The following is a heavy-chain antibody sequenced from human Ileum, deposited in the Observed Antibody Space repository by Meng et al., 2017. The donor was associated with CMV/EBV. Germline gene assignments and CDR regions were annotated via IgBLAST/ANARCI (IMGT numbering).Heavy chain of an antibody. CDR1: GFTFSISG. J-gene: IGHJ4*02. Sequence: AASGFTFSISGMRSVRQAPGQGLEWVSGISSNGDTTYYVDSVKGRFTVSRDNSKNTLYLQMNSLSVDDTAVYYCAKANSGWSNYFDYWGQGILVTVSS. D-gene: IGHD6-19*01. CDR3: AKANSGWSNYFDY. V-gene: IGHV3-23*01. CDR2: ISSNGDTT.